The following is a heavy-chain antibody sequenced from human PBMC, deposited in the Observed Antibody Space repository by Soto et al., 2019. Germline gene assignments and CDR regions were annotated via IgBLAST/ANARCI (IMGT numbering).Heavy chain of an antibody. CDR1: GYSFSSYW. CDR2: IYPDDSDT. D-gene: IGHD3-9*01. J-gene: IGHJ6*02. CDR3: ARNSLTGYYNYYYSMDV. Sequence: PWESLKISCKSSGYSFSSYWIAWVRLMSWKGLEWMGSIYPDDSDTKYSPSFQGQVTISADKSISAAYLQWSSLKASDTAIYYCARNSLTGYYNYYYSMDVWGQGTTVTVSS. V-gene: IGHV5-51*01.